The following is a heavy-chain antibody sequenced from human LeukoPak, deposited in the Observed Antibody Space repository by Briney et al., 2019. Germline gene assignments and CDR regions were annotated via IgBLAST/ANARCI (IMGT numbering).Heavy chain of an antibody. CDR1: GYTFTSYY. V-gene: IGHV1-46*01. CDR2: INPRGGST. Sequence: ASVKVSCKASGYTFTSYYMHWVRQAPGQGLEWMGIINPRGGSTSYAQKFQGRVTMTRDTSTSTVYMELSSLRSEDTAVYYCARLYGDYGGADYWGQGTLVTVSS. J-gene: IGHJ4*02. D-gene: IGHD4-17*01. CDR3: ARLYGDYGGADY.